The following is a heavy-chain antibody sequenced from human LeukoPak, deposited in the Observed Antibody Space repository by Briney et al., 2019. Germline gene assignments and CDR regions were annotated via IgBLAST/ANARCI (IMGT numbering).Heavy chain of an antibody. Sequence: PGGSLRLSCAASGLTFSSYAMSWVRQAPGKGLEWVSVTNSGGNTYYADSVKGRFTISRDNSKNTLYLEMNSLRAEDTAVYYCARGSASDYWGQGALVTVSS. CDR1: GLTFSSYA. V-gene: IGHV3-66*01. CDR3: ARGSASDY. CDR2: TNSGGNT. J-gene: IGHJ4*02. D-gene: IGHD6-25*01.